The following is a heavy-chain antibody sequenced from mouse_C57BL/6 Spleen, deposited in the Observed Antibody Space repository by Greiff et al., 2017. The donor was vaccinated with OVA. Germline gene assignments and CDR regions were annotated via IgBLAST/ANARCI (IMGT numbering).Heavy chain of an antibody. CDR1: GYSFTSYY. J-gene: IGHJ4*01. CDR2: IYPGSGNT. V-gene: IGHV1-66*01. D-gene: IGHD1-1*01. Sequence: QVQLQQSGPELVKPGASVKISCKASGYSFTSYYIHWVKQRPGPGLEWIGWIYPGSGNTKYNEKFKGKATLTADTSSSTAYMQLSSLTSEDSAVYYCARGNYYGHAMDYWGQGTSVTVSS. CDR3: ARGNYYGHAMDY.